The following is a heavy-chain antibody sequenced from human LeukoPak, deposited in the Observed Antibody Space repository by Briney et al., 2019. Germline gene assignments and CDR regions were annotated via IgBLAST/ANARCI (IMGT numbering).Heavy chain of an antibody. D-gene: IGHD3-22*01. CDR3: ARGGYYDSSRFDP. V-gene: IGHV4-39*01. J-gene: IGHJ5*02. Sequence: PPETLSLTCTVSGGSLSIGDHYWSWIRQPPGKGLEWIGSIYDSGSTYYNPSLKSRVTISVDTSKNQFSLKLSSVTAADTAVYYCARGGYYDSSRFDPWGQGTLVTVSS. CDR1: GGSLSIGDHY. CDR2: IYDSGST.